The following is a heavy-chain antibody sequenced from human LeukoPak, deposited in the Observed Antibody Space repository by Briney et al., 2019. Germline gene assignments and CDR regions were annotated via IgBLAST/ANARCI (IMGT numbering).Heavy chain of an antibody. D-gene: IGHD6-19*01. J-gene: IGHJ3*02. CDR1: GFTFSSYA. CDR3: AREYEYSSGLDAFDI. Sequence: PGGSLRLSCAASGFTFSSYAMHWVRQAPGKGLEWVAVISCDGSNKYYADSVKGRFTISRDNSKNTLYLQMNSLRAEDTAVYYCAREYEYSSGLDAFDIWGQGTMVTVSS. CDR2: ISCDGSNK. V-gene: IGHV3-30-3*01.